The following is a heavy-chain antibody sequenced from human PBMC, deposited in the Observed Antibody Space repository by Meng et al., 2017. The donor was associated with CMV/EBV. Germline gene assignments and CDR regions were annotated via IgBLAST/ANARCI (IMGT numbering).Heavy chain of an antibody. CDR1: GDTFSSYT. J-gene: IGHJ6*02. CDR2: IIPILGIA. Sequence: SVKVSCKASGDTFSSYTISWVRQAPGQGLEWMGRIIPILGIANYAQKFQGRVTITADKSTSTAYMELSSLRSEDTAVYYCARDIITIFGVVKGGMDVWGQGTTVTVSS. CDR3: ARDIITIFGVVKGGMDV. V-gene: IGHV1-69*04. D-gene: IGHD3-3*01.